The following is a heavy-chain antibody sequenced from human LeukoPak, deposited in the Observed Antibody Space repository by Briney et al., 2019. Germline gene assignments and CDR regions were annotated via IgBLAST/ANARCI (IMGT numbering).Heavy chain of an antibody. CDR3: AKDYDFWSGSYILFDY. J-gene: IGHJ4*02. CDR1: GFTFSSYG. D-gene: IGHD3-3*01. Sequence: PGGSLRLSCAASGFTFSSYGMHWVRQAPGKGLEWVAVISYDGSNKYYADSVKGRFTISRDNSKNTLYLQMNSLRAEDTAVYYCAKDYDFWSGSYILFDYWGQGTLVTVSS. V-gene: IGHV3-30*18. CDR2: ISYDGSNK.